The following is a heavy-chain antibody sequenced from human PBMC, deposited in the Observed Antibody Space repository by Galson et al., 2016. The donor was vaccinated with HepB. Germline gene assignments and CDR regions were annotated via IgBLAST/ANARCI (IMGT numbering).Heavy chain of an antibody. CDR3: AKVYERVAVSGTLYFDY. J-gene: IGHJ4*02. Sequence: SLRLSCAASGFTFSSYAMSWVRQAPGKGLEGVSTISGSGGSAHYADSVQGRFIISRNNSKNTLFLQMNSLRAEDTATYFCAKVYERVAVSGTLYFDYWGQGVPVTVSS. V-gene: IGHV3-23*01. CDR2: ISGSGGSA. D-gene: IGHD6-19*01. CDR1: GFTFSSYA.